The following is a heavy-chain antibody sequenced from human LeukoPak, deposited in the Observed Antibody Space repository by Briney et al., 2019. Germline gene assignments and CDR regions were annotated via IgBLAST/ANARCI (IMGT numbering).Heavy chain of an antibody. CDR1: GFTFSSYA. J-gene: IGHJ6*02. CDR2: ISYDGSNK. CDR3: ARDAVVVVPAAIQRMDV. V-gene: IGHV3-30*04. Sequence: GGSLRLSCAAPGFTFSSYAMHWVRQAPGKGLEWVAVISYDGSNKYYADSVKGRFTISRDNSKNTLYLQMNSLRAEDTAVYYCARDAVVVVPAAIQRMDVWGQGTMVTVSS. D-gene: IGHD2-2*01.